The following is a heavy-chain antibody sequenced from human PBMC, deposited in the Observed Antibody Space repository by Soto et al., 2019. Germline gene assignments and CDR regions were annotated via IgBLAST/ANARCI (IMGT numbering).Heavy chain of an antibody. Sequence: GGSLRLSCAASGFTFSSYEMNWVRQAPGKGLEWVSYISSSGSTIYYADSVKGRFTISRDNAKNSLYLQMNSLRAEDTAVYYCARDRQQLAQPFDYWGQGTLVTVSS. CDR2: ISSSGSTI. D-gene: IGHD6-13*01. V-gene: IGHV3-48*03. CDR3: ARDRQQLAQPFDY. CDR1: GFTFSSYE. J-gene: IGHJ4*02.